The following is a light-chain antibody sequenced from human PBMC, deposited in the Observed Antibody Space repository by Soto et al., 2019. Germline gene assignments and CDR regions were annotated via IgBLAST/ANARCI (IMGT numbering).Light chain of an antibody. J-gene: IGLJ1*01. Sequence: QSALTQPASVSGCPGQSIAISCTGTSSDVGGYDYVSWYQQHPDKAPKLMIYEVTKRPSGVSNRFSGSKSGNTASLTISGLQPEDEADYYCSSHTSGNTRVFGSGTKLTVL. CDR1: SSDVGGYDY. CDR3: SSHTSGNTRV. V-gene: IGLV2-14*01. CDR2: EVT.